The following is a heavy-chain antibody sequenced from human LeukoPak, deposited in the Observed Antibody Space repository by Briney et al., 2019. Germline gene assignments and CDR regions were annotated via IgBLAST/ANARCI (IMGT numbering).Heavy chain of an antibody. J-gene: IGHJ4*02. D-gene: IGHD1-7*01. CDR3: ARDQEDWNYVLGVY. V-gene: IGHV3-30*04. CDR1: GFTFSSYA. CDR2: ISYDGSNK. Sequence: GGSLRLSCAASGFTFSSYAMHWVRQAPGKGLEWVAVISYDGSNKYYADSVKGRFTISRDNSKNTLYLQMNSLRAEDTAVYYCARDQEDWNYVLGVYWGQGTLVTVSS.